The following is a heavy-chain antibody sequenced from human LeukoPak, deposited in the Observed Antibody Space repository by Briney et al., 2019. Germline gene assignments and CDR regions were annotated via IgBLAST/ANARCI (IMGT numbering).Heavy chain of an antibody. CDR1: GGTFSSYA. CDR3: ARDGGSPTASYFDY. J-gene: IGHJ4*02. CDR2: IIPIFGTA. V-gene: IGHV1-69*05. Sequence: SVKVSCKASGGTFSSYAISWVRQAPGQGLEWMGGIIPIFGTANYAQKFQGRVTITTDESTSTAYMELSSLRSEDTAVYYCARDGGSPTASYFDYWGQGTLVTVSS. D-gene: IGHD2-15*01.